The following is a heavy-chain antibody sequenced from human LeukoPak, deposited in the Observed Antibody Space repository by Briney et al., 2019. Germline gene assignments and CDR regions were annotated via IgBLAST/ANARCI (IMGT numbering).Heavy chain of an antibody. D-gene: IGHD3-22*01. CDR2: IYYSGST. J-gene: IGHJ3*02. CDR1: GGSVSSGSYY. Sequence: PETLSLSCTVSGGSVSSGSYYWSSIRQPPGKGLGWIGYIYYSGSTNYNPSLKSRVTISVDTSKNQFSLKLSSVTAADTAVYYCARQADSGYQIWGQGTMVTVSS. V-gene: IGHV4-61*01. CDR3: ARQADSGYQI.